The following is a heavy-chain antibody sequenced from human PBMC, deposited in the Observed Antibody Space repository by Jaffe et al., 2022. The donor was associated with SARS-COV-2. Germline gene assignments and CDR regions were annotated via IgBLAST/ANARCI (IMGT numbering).Heavy chain of an antibody. J-gene: IGHJ3*02. CDR3: VRPSAQLSNAFDI. Sequence: EVQLVQSGAEVKKPGESLKISCKGSGYSFSSYWIGWVRQTPGKGLEWMGIIWPDDSDTIYSPSFQGQVTISVDKSISTAYLQWSSLKAPDSAMYYCVRPSAQLSNAFDIWGQGTVVTVSS. V-gene: IGHV5-51*01. CDR1: GYSFSSYW. D-gene: IGHD1-1*01. CDR2: IWPDDSDT.